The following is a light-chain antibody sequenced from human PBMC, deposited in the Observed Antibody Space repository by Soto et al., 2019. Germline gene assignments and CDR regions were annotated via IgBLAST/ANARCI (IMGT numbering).Light chain of an antibody. CDR3: QHRSTLPFT. V-gene: IGKV3-11*01. Sequence: EIVLTQSPVTLSLSPGESATISCRASQSISNNLAEYQQKPGQPPLLLIYDATHSAIGIPARFSATGSGTDFALTISSLDREDFAVYFCQHRSTLPFTFGGGTRLEI. J-gene: IGKJ4*01. CDR2: DAT. CDR1: QSISNN.